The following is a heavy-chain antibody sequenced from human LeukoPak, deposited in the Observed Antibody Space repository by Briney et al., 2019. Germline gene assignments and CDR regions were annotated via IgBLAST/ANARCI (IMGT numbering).Heavy chain of an antibody. CDR3: ARGAYCSGGSCYSGGAFDI. CDR1: GGSISSYY. J-gene: IGHJ3*02. Sequence: SETLSLTCTVSGGSISSYYWSWIRQPPGKGLEWMGYIYYSGSTNYNPSLKSRVTISVDTSKNQFSLKLSSVTAADTAVYYCARGAYCSGGSCYSGGAFDIWGQGTMVTVSS. D-gene: IGHD2-15*01. CDR2: IYYSGST. V-gene: IGHV4-59*01.